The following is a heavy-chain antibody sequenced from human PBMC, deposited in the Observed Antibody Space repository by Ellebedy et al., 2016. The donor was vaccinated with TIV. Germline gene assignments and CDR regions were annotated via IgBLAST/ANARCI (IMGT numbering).Heavy chain of an antibody. CDR1: GYTFTKYG. D-gene: IGHD3-16*02. CDR2: ISGYNGDT. Sequence: ASVKVSCKASGYTFTKYGISWVRQAPGQGLEWMGWISGYNGDTNYAQKFQGRVTMTIETSTNQVYMELRNLSFDDTAVYYCTRGLYEKFDPWGQGTPVTVS. CDR3: TRGLYEKFDP. J-gene: IGHJ5*02. V-gene: IGHV1-18*04.